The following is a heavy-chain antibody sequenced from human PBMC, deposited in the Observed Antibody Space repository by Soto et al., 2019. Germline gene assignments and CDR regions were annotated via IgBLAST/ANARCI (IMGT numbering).Heavy chain of an antibody. CDR1: GGSISSGGYH. D-gene: IGHD3-10*01. J-gene: IGHJ4*02. CDR2: IYYSGST. V-gene: IGHV4-31*03. CDR3: ARTLTGRPRRFGELLPTHFDY. Sequence: QVQLQESGPGLVKPSQTLSLTCTVSGGSISSGGYHWSWIRQHPGKGLEWIGYIYYSGSTYYNPSLKSRLTISVDTSNNQFSLNLNSVTAADTAVYYCARTLTGRPRRFGELLPTHFDYWGQGTLVTVSS.